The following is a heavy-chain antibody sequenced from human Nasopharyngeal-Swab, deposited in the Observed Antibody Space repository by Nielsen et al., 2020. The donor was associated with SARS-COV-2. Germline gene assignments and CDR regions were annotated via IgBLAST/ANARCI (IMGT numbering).Heavy chain of an antibody. CDR2: IYHGGNT. Sequence: SETLSLTCDVSGGSIRSSNWWTWVRQPPGKGLEWIGEIYHGGNTNYNPSLKSRVSISVDKSKNQFSLKLTSVTATDTAVYYCARAQRGLAATIFYDYMVVWGKGTTVPSP. CDR3: ARAQRGLAATIFYDYMVV. V-gene: IGHV4-4*02. J-gene: IGHJ6*03. CDR1: GGSIRSSNW. D-gene: IGHD6-25*01.